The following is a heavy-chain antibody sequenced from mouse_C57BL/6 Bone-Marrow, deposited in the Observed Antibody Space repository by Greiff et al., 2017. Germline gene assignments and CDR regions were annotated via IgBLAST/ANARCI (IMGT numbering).Heavy chain of an antibody. Sequence: EVQLQQSGGGLVQPGGSMKLSCVASGFTFSNYWMNWVRQSPEKGLEWVAQIRLKSDDYATHYAESVKGRFTISRDDSKSSVQLQMHNLSAEDTGIYYYTRADDYGSGAWFAYWGQGTLVTVSA. CDR1: GFTFSNYW. V-gene: IGHV6-3*01. CDR3: TRADDYGSGAWFAY. CDR2: IRLKSDDYAT. J-gene: IGHJ3*01. D-gene: IGHD1-1*01.